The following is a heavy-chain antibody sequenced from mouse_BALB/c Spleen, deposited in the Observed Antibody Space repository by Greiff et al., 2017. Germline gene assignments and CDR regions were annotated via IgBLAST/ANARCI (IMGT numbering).Heavy chain of an antibody. CDR2: INPSTGYT. Sequence: QVQLQQSGAELAKPGASVKMSCKASGYTFTSYWMHWVKQRPGQGLEWIGYINPSTGYTEYNQKFKDKATLTADKSSSTAYMQLSSLTSEDSAVYYCARSDYYDYDSPWGQGTLVTVSA. V-gene: IGHV1-7*01. D-gene: IGHD2-4*01. CDR3: ARSDYYDYDSP. J-gene: IGHJ3*01. CDR1: GYTFTSYW.